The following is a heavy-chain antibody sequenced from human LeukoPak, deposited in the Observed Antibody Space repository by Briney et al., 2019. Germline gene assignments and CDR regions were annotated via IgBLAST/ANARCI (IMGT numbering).Heavy chain of an antibody. CDR1: GGSISSSSYC. V-gene: IGHV4-39*01. CDR3: ARRGMAAAGFFDY. D-gene: IGHD6-13*01. J-gene: IGHJ4*02. CDR2: IYYSGST. Sequence: PSETLSLTCTVSGGSISSSSYCWGWIRQPPGKGLEWIGTIYYSGSTYYTPSLKSRVTISVDTSKNQFSLKLSSVTAADTAVYYCARRGMAAAGFFDYWGQGTPVTVSS.